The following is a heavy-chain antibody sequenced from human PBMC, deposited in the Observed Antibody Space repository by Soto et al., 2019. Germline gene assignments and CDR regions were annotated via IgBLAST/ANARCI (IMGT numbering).Heavy chain of an antibody. CDR3: ARDRVVVAASPFDY. J-gene: IGHJ4*02. CDR1: GFAFSSYS. CDR2: ISSSSSYI. V-gene: IGHV3-21*01. D-gene: IGHD2-15*01. Sequence: PGGSLRLSCAASGFAFSSYSINFFRHSPCKGLEWVSSISSSSSYIYYADSVKGRFTISRDNAKNSLYLQMNSLRAEDTAVYYCARDRVVVAASPFDYWGQGTLVTVSS.